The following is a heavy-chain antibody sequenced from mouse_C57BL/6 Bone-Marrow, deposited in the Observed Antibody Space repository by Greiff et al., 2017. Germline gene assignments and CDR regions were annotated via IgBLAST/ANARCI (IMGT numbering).Heavy chain of an antibody. CDR2: IYPGDGDT. D-gene: IGHD1-1*02. V-gene: IGHV1-82*01. Sequence: QVHVKQSGPELVKPGASVKISCKASGYAFSSSWMNWVKQRPGKGLEWIGRIYPGDGDTNYNGKFKGKATLTADKSSSTAYMQLSSLTSEDSAVYFGAREWSGAYWGQGTLVTVSA. CDR3: AREWSGAY. J-gene: IGHJ3*01. CDR1: GYAFSSSW.